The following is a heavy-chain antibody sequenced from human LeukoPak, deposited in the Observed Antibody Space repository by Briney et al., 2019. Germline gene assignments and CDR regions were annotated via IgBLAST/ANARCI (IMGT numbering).Heavy chain of an antibody. V-gene: IGHV4-61*02. CDR2: IYTRGST. D-gene: IGHD2-2*01. CDR1: GDSIGSGSSY. CDR3: AGGDCSSTSCYAFDY. J-gene: IGHJ4*02. Sequence: SETLSLTCTVSGDSIGSGSSYWSWIRQPAGTGLEWIGRIYTRGSTNYNPSLKSRVTISIDTSKNQFSLKLSSVTAADTAVYYCAGGDCSSTSCYAFDYWGRGTLVTVSS.